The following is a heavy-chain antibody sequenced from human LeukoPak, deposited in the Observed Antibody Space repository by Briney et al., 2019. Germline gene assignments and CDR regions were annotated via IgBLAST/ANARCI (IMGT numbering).Heavy chain of an antibody. V-gene: IGHV1-69*04. Sequence: ASVKASCKASGGSFNTFVVSWVRQAPGQGLEWMGRIIPALPLTNYAQKFQGRLTITADKSTNTAYMKLNSLRSEDTAIYYCARGGDYGDYRNWHLDLWGRGTLVLVSS. CDR2: IIPALPLT. CDR1: GGSFNTFV. J-gene: IGHJ2*01. CDR3: ARGGDYGDYRNWHLDL. D-gene: IGHD4-17*01.